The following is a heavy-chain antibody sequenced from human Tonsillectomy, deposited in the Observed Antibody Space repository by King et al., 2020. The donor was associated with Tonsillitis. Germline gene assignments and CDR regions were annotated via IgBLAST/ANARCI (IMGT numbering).Heavy chain of an antibody. Sequence: QLVQSGAEVKKPGASVKVSCKSSGYTFTSYYIHWVRQAPGQGLEWMGIINPGGGQTNYAQKFQGRVTMTRDTSTTTVYMELSSLSSEDTAIYYCARDLDWWSIDAFDIWGQGTEVTVSA. J-gene: IGHJ3*02. CDR3: ARDLDWWSIDAFDI. V-gene: IGHV1-46*01. D-gene: IGHD2-8*02. CDR2: INPGGGQT. CDR1: GYTFTSYY.